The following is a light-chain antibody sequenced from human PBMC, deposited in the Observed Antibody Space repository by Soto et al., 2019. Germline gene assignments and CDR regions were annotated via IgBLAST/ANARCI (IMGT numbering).Light chain of an antibody. CDR1: QIINTW. CDR3: QQYETYSGT. CDR2: RAS. Sequence: DIQMTQSPSSLFASVGDRVTITCRASQIINTWLAWYQQRPGKAPKLLIYRASNLVNGVPSRFSGSGSGTEFTLTISSLQPDDVSIYYCQQYETYSGTFGPGTKVDL. V-gene: IGKV1-5*03. J-gene: IGKJ3*01.